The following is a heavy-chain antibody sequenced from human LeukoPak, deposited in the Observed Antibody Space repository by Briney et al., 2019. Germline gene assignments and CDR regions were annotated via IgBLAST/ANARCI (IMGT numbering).Heavy chain of an antibody. J-gene: IGHJ4*02. CDR2: ISGSGSST. V-gene: IGHV3-23*01. CDR1: GFTFSSYA. D-gene: IGHD2-15*01. Sequence: GGSLRLSCGASGFTFSSYAMNWVRQAPGKGLEWVSGISGSGSSTYYADSVKGRFTISRDNSKNTLYLQMNSLRAEDTAIYYCAKARYCSGGSCSFDYWGQGTLVTVSS. CDR3: AKARYCSGGSCSFDY.